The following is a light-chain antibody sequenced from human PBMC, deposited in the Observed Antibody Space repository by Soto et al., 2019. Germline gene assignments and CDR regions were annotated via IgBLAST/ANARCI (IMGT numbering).Light chain of an antibody. CDR3: AAWDDSLNGYV. CDR2: SNN. J-gene: IGLJ1*01. Sequence: QSVLTHPPSASGTPGQRVTISCPGSSSNIGSNTVNWYQQLPGTAPKLLIYSNNQRPSGVPDRFSGSKSGTPASLAISGLQSEDEADYYCAAWDDSLNGYVFGTGTKVTVL. CDR1: SSNIGSNT. V-gene: IGLV1-44*01.